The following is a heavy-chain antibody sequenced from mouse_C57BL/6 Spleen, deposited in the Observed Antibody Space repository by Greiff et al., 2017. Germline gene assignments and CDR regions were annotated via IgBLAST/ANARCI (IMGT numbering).Heavy chain of an antibody. CDR2: INPNNGGT. CDR3: ARGSGYRFAY. CDR1: GYTFTDYN. V-gene: IGHV1-22*01. Sequence: VQLKQSGPELVKPGASVKMSCKASGYTFTDYNMHWVKQSHGTSLEWIGYINPNNGGTSYNQKFKGKATLTVNKSSSTAYMELRSLTSEDAAVYYCARGSGYRFAYWGQGTLVTVSA. J-gene: IGHJ3*01. D-gene: IGHD3-2*02.